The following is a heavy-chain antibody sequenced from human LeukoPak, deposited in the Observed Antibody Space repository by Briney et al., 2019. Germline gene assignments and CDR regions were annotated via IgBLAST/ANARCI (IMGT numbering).Heavy chain of an antibody. J-gene: IGHJ4*02. Sequence: SETLSLTCTVSGGSISSSSYYWGWIRQPPGKGLEWIGSIYYSGSTYYNPSLKSRVTISVDTSKNQFSLKLSSATAADTAVYYCARHTDETYYDFWSGYYIDYWGQGTLVTVSS. CDR1: GGSISSSSYY. CDR3: ARHTDETYYDFWSGYYIDY. CDR2: IYYSGST. D-gene: IGHD3-3*01. V-gene: IGHV4-39*01.